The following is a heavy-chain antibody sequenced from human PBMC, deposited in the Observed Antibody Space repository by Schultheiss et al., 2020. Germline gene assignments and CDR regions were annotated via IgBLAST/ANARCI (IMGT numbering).Heavy chain of an antibody. J-gene: IGHJ5*02. CDR2: IYYSGST. Sequence: SETLSLTCTVSGGSISSDIYHWTWLRHPPGKELEWVGSIYYSGSTYNNPSLNSRVLISVDTSKNQFSLKLSSVTAADTAVYYCARVGLRSWFDPWGQGTLVTVSS. D-gene: IGHD5/OR15-5a*01. CDR3: ARVGLRSWFDP. CDR1: GGSISSDIYH. V-gene: IGHV4-39*07.